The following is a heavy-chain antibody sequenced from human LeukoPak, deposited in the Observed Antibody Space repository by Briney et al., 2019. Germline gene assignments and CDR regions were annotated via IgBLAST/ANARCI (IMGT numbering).Heavy chain of an antibody. V-gene: IGHV1-69*13. J-gene: IGHJ3*02. CDR2: IIPIFGTA. Sequence: SVKVSCKASGYTFTSYGISWVRQAPGQGLEWMGGIIPIFGTANYAQKFQGRVTITADESTSTAYMELSSLRSEDTAVYYCARVGYYYDSSGYYDDAFDIWGQGTMVTVSS. CDR1: GYTFTSYG. D-gene: IGHD3-22*01. CDR3: ARVGYYYDSSGYYDDAFDI.